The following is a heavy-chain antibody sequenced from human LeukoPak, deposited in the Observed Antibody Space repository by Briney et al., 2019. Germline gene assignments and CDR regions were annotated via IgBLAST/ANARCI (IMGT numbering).Heavy chain of an antibody. V-gene: IGHV1-8*01. CDR3: ATYVWGSYRYLY. CDR2: MNPNSGNT. J-gene: IGHJ4*02. D-gene: IGHD3-16*02. Sequence: ASVKVSCKASGYTFTSYDINWVRQATGQGLEWMGWMNPNSGNTGYAQKFQGRVTMTRNTSINTAYMELSSLRSEDTAVYYCATYVWGSYRYLYWGQGTLVTVSS. CDR1: GYTFTSYD.